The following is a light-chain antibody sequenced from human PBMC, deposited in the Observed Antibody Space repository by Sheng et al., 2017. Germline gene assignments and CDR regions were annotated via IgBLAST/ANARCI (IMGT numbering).Light chain of an antibody. V-gene: IGLV2-23*02. CDR1: SSDVGNYNL. Sequence: QSALTQPASVSGSPGESITISCIGTSSDVGNYNLVSWYQQHPGKAPKLMIYEVSKWPSGASNRFSGSKSGNTASLTISGLQADDEADYYCCAYAGSSTFVFGGGTKVTVL. CDR2: EVS. J-gene: IGLJ3*02. CDR3: CAYAGSSTFV.